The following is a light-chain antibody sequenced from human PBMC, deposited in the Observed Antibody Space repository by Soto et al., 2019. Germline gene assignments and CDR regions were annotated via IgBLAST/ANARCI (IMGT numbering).Light chain of an antibody. V-gene: IGKV1-5*03. CDR1: QSISTW. CDR2: KAS. CDR3: QQYNNS. J-gene: IGKJ1*01. Sequence: DIQMTQFPSTLSASVGDRVTITCRASQSISTWLAWYQQKPGKAPTLLIYKASSLESGVPSRFSGSGSGTEFTLTISSLQPDDFATYYCQQYNNSFGQGTKVEI.